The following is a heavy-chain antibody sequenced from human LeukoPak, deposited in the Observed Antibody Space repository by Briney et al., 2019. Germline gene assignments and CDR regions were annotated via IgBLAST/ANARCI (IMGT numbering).Heavy chain of an antibody. J-gene: IGHJ3*02. CDR2: ISGSGGST. V-gene: IGHV3-23*01. CDR3: ATIRWLLSSAKGNAFDI. D-gene: IGHD4-23*01. Sequence: GGSLRLSCAASGFTFSSYAMSWVRQAPGKGLEGVSAISGSGGSTYYADSVKGRFTISRDNSKNTLYLQMNSLRAEDTAVYYCATIRWLLSSAKGNAFDIWGQGTMVTVCS. CDR1: GFTFSSYA.